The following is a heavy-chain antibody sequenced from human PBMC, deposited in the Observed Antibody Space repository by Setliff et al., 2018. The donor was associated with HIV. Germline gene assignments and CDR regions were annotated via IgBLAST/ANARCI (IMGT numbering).Heavy chain of an antibody. CDR3: ARSLQWGCSSTTCYVGY. V-gene: IGHV1-46*01. CDR1: GYTFTRYY. CDR2: INPSSGST. J-gene: IGHJ4*02. D-gene: IGHD2-2*01. Sequence: ASVKVSCKASGYTFTRYYIHWVRQAPGQGLEWMGIINPSSGSTSFAQKFQGRVTMTRDTSTSTVYMELSSLRSEDTAVYYCARSLQWGCSSTTCYVGYWGQRTLVTVSS.